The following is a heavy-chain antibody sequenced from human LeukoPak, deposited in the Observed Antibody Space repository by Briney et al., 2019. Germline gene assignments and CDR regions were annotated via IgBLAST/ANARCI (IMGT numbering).Heavy chain of an antibody. CDR3: ARVGVVVAATGNLWFDP. CDR2: ISSSGTTI. CDR1: GFTFSSYD. V-gene: IGHV3-48*03. Sequence: GGSLRLSCAASGFTFSSYDMNWVRDAPGKGLEWGSYISSSGTTIYYADSVKGRFTISRDNAKNSLYLQMNSLRAEDTAVYYCARVGVVVAATGNLWFDPWGQGTLVTVSS. J-gene: IGHJ5*02. D-gene: IGHD2-15*01.